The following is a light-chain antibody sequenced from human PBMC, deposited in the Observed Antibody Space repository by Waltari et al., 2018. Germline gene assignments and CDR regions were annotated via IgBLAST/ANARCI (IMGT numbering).Light chain of an antibody. CDR3: QQYNNWPPYI. Sequence: ETVMTQSPTTLSLSPGDRATLSCRASQSVSINLAWYQQKPGQAPRLLIYGASIRATGVPARFSGRGAGTEFTLTISSLQSEDFAVYYCQQYNNWPPYIFGQGSQLEI. CDR2: GAS. CDR1: QSVSIN. J-gene: IGKJ2*01. V-gene: IGKV3D-15*01.